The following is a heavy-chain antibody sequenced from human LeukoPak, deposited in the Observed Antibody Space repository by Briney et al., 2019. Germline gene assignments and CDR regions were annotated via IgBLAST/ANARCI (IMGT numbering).Heavy chain of an antibody. CDR1: GGSISSGGYS. CDR3: ARGIANYGDSTAFDY. Sequence: SETLSLTCAVSGGSISSGGYSWSWIRQPPGKGLEWSGYIYHSGRTYYNPSLKSLVTVSVDRSKNQFSLKLSSVDAADTAVYYCARGIANYGDSTAFDYWGQGTLVTVSS. J-gene: IGHJ4*02. CDR2: IYHSGRT. D-gene: IGHD4-17*01. V-gene: IGHV4-30-2*01.